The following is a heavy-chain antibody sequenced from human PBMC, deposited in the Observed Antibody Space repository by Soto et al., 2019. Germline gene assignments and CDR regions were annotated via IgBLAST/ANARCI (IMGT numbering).Heavy chain of an antibody. CDR2: ISTDNGNT. D-gene: IGHD2-21*01. CDR1: GYSFTSYG. J-gene: IGHJ6*02. V-gene: IGHV1-18*01. CDR3: ARDAPDTSLFFYYYGMDV. Sequence: QVHLVQSGAEVRKPGASVKVSCKASGYSFTSYGISWVRQAPGQGLEWMGWISTDNGNTNYAHNLQGRVSMTIDPSTSTAYMELWSLGSDDTAVYYCARDAPDTSLFFYYYGMDVWGQGTTVTVSS.